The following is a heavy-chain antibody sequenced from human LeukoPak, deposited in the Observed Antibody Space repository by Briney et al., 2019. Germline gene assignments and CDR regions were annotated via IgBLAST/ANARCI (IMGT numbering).Heavy chain of an antibody. J-gene: IGHJ4*02. V-gene: IGHV3-15*01. D-gene: IGHD5-12*01. CDR2: IKSKTDGGTT. CDR1: GFAFSNAW. CDR3: TTGGYGGQFDY. Sequence: GGSLTLSCAVSGFAFSNAWMSWVRQAPGKGLEWVGRIKSKTDGGTTDYAAPVKGRFTISRDDSKNTLYLQMNSLKTEDTAVYYCTTGGYGGQFDYWGQGTLVTVSS.